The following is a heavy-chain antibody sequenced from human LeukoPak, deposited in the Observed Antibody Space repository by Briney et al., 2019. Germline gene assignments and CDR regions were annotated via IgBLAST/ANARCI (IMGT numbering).Heavy chain of an antibody. V-gene: IGHV3-30*04. J-gene: IGHJ4*02. CDR1: GFTFSSYV. Sequence: GGSLRLSCAASGFTFSSYVMHWVRQAPGKGLEWVAIISYDGSNEYYADSVKGRFTISRDNSKNTLYLQMNSLRAEDTAVYYCAKDTRRGIAAGPQIDYWGQGTLVTVSS. D-gene: IGHD6-25*01. CDR3: AKDTRRGIAAGPQIDY. CDR2: ISYDGSNE.